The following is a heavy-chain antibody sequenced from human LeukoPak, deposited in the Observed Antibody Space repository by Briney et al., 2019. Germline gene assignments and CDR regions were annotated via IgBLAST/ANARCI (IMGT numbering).Heavy chain of an antibody. CDR3: ARADTTGWSRPFDN. Sequence: GGSLRLSCGASGFTFSTYPMHWVRQAPGKGLEWVAVISYDGSNKYYADSVKGRFTISRDNSKDTLYLQMNSLRAEDTAVYYCARADTTGWSRPFDNWGQGTLVIVSS. D-gene: IGHD6-19*01. CDR1: GFTFSTYP. CDR2: ISYDGSNK. J-gene: IGHJ4*02. V-gene: IGHV3-30-3*01.